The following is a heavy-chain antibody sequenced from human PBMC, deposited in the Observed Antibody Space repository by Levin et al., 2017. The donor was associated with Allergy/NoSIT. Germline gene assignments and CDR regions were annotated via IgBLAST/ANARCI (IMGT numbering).Heavy chain of an antibody. D-gene: IGHD1-26*01. V-gene: IGHV1-24*01. CDR3: ATGGGSYSEPYYYYYGMDV. J-gene: IGHJ6*02. Sequence: GESLKISCKVSGYTLTELSMHWVRQAPGKGLEWMGGFDPEDGETIYAQKFQGRVTMTEDTSTDTAYMELSSLRSEDTAVYYCATGGGSYSEPYYYYYGMDVWGQGTTVTVSS. CDR2: FDPEDGET. CDR1: GYTLTELS.